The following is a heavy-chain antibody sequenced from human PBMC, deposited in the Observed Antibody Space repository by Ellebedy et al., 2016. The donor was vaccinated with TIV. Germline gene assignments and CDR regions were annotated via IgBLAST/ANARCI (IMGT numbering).Heavy chain of an antibody. D-gene: IGHD6-19*01. Sequence: AASVKVSCKASGGTFSTYAISWVRQAPGQGLEWMGRLIPILGIANYAQKFQGRVTITADKSTSTAYMELSSLRSEDTAVYYCARPLGVAGPSDFDYWGQGTLVTVSS. CDR3: ARPLGVAGPSDFDY. V-gene: IGHV1-69*04. CDR2: LIPILGIA. CDR1: GGTFSTYA. J-gene: IGHJ4*02.